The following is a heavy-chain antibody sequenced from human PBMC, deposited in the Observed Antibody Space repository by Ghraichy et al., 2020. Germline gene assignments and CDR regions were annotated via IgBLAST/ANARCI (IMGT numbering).Heavy chain of an antibody. D-gene: IGHD3-10*01. CDR3: ARERGLLYYYGSGINRRDYYYYYYGMDV. J-gene: IGHJ6*02. V-gene: IGHV4-59*01. Sequence: SQTLSLTCTVSGGSISSYYWSWIRQPPGKGLEWIGYIYYSGSTNYNPSLKSRVTISVDTSKNQFSLKLSSVTAADTAVYYCARERGLLYYYGSGINRRDYYYYYYGMDVWGQGTTVTVSS. CDR1: GGSISSYY. CDR2: IYYSGST.